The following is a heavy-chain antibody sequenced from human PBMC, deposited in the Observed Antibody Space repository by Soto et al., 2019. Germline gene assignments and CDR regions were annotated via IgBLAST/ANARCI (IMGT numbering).Heavy chain of an antibody. J-gene: IGHJ6*02. CDR2: ISGGGGRI. V-gene: IGHV3-23*01. D-gene: IGHD6-13*01. CDR1: GFTFSNYD. Sequence: PGGSLRLSCAASGFTFSNYDMSWVRQAPGKGLEWVSTISGGGGRIYYADSVKGRFTISRDNSKNTLYLQMNSLRAEDTAVYYCAKVNEQQLVDPVYYYYYGMDVWGQGTTVTVSS. CDR3: AKVNEQQLVDPVYYYYYGMDV.